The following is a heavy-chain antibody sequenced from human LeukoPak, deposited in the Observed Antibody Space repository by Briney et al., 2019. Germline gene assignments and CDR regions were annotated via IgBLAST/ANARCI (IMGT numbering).Heavy chain of an antibody. D-gene: IGHD2-2*01. CDR3: ANHLACGSTSCPPFDD. J-gene: IGHJ4*02. CDR2: ISDNSYWI. Sequence: PGGSLRLSCAASGFTFSTYSMSWVRQAPGKGLEWGSCISDNSYWIYYADSVEGRFIISRDNAKNSLYLQMNSLRAEDTAVYYCANHLACGSTSCPPFDDWGQGTLVTVTS. V-gene: IGHV3-21*01. CDR1: GFTFSTYS.